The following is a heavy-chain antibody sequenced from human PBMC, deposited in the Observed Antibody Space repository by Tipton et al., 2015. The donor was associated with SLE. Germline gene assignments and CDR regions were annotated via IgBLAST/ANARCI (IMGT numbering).Heavy chain of an antibody. CDR2: IYSGGTRT. CDR1: GITFSTYG. J-gene: IGHJ6*03. Sequence: GSLRLSCAASGITFSTYGMSWVRQAPGKGLEWISVIYSGGTRTYYADSVKGRFNISRDNSKNTLYLQMNSLRAEDTAVYYCAAVITMVRGVKSPHMDVWGTGTTVTVSS. V-gene: IGHV3-23*03. CDR3: AAVITMVRGVKSPHMDV. D-gene: IGHD3-10*01.